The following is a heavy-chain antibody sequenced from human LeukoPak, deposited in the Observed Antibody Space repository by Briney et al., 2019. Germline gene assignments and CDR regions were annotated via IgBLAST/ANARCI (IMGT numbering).Heavy chain of an antibody. V-gene: IGHV3-23*01. CDR1: GFTFRTYS. Sequence: GGSLRLSCTGSGFTFRTYSFSWVRQAPGKGLEWVSATGSNGVTYYADSVKGRFTISRNNTKTAPYLQMNGLRPDDTAVYYCGIRDTSDYYVFWGQGTLVTVSS. CDR3: GIRDTSDYYVF. D-gene: IGHD3-22*01. CDR2: TGSNGVT. J-gene: IGHJ4*02.